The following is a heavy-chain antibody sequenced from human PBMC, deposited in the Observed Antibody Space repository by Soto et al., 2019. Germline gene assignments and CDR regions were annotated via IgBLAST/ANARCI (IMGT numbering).Heavy chain of an antibody. D-gene: IGHD2-15*01. J-gene: IGHJ4*02. Sequence: GGSLRLSCAASGFTFSSYAMSWVRQAPGKGLEWVSAISGSGGSTYYADSVKGRFTISRDNSKNTLYLQMNSLRAEDTAVYYCAKYRYCSGGSCYSGGLYYFDYWGQGTLVTLAS. V-gene: IGHV3-23*01. CDR3: AKYRYCSGGSCYSGGLYYFDY. CDR1: GFTFSSYA. CDR2: ISGSGGST.